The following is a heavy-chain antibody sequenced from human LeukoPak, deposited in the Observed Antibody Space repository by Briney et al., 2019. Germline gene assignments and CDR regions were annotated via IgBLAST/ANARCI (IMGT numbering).Heavy chain of an antibody. Sequence: GGSLRLSCAASGFTFSSYGMHWVRQAPGKGLEWVAFIRYDGSNKYYADSVKGRFTISRDNSKNTLYLQMNSLRAEDTAVYYCAKDRRLWMLFDYWGQGTLVTVSS. CDR1: GFTFSSYG. CDR3: AKDRRLWMLFDY. CDR2: IRYDGSNK. J-gene: IGHJ4*02. D-gene: IGHD2-8*01. V-gene: IGHV3-30*02.